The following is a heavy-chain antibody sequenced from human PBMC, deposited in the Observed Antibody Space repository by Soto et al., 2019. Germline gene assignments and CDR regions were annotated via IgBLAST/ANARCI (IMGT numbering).Heavy chain of an antibody. Sequence: GGSLRLSCVGSDLSLKSYGMSWVRQAPGKGLEWVSVISGGGGRTDYADSVKGRFTISRDISKNTVFLQMNSLRAEDTAVYYCAKDRDSRGMDVWSQGTTVTVSS. D-gene: IGHD2-21*01. CDR2: ISGGGGRT. V-gene: IGHV3-23*01. CDR3: AKDRDSRGMDV. CDR1: DLSLKSYG. J-gene: IGHJ6*02.